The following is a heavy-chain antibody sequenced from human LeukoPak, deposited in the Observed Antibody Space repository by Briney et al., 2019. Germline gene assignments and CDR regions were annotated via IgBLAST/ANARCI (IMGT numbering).Heavy chain of an antibody. Sequence: ASVKVSCKASGYTFTSYYMHWVRQAPGRGLEWMGIINPSGGSTSYAQKFQGRVTMTRDTSTSTVYMELSSLRSEDTAVYYCARARPHYYGSEYYFDYWGQGTLVTVSS. D-gene: IGHD3-10*01. J-gene: IGHJ4*02. CDR3: ARARPHYYGSEYYFDY. CDR2: INPSGGST. CDR1: GYTFTSYY. V-gene: IGHV1-46*01.